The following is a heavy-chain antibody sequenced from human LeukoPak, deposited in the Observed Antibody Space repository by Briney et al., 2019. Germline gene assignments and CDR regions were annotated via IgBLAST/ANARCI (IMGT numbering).Heavy chain of an antibody. D-gene: IGHD6-13*01. CDR1: GFIFSNYW. CDR2: IKEDGSEK. Sequence: PGGSLRLSCAASGFIFSNYWMTWVRQAPGKGLEWVVNIKEDGSEKYYLDSVSGRFTISRDNAKNSLYLQMNSLRAEDTAVYYCVKVSIAVAGSDYWGQGTLVTVSS. J-gene: IGHJ4*02. CDR3: VKVSIAVAGSDY. V-gene: IGHV3-7*01.